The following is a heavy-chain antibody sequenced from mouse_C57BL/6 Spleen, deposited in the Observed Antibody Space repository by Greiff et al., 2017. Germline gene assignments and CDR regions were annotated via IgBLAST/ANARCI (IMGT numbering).Heavy chain of an antibody. Sequence: QVQLQQPGAELVRPGTSVKLSCTASGYTFTSYWMHWVKQRPGQGLEWIGVIDPSDSYTNYTQKFKGKATLTVDTSSSTAYMQLSSLTSEDSAVYYCARTHYGNSWFAYWGQGTLVTVSA. D-gene: IGHD2-1*01. J-gene: IGHJ3*01. CDR2: IDPSDSYT. CDR1: GYTFTSYW. CDR3: ARTHYGNSWFAY. V-gene: IGHV1-59*01.